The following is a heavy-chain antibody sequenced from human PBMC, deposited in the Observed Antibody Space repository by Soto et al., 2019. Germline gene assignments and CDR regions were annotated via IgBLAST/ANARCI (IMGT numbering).Heavy chain of an antibody. Sequence: SETLSLTCAVYGGSFSGYYWSWIRQPPGKGLEWIGEINHSGSTNYNPSLKSRVTISVDTSKNQFSLKLSSVTAADTAVYYCARYGKVGWYSYGFGEKYYYYGMDVWGQGTTVTVSS. J-gene: IGHJ6*02. V-gene: IGHV4-34*01. CDR1: GGSFSGYY. D-gene: IGHD5-18*01. CDR3: ARYGKVGWYSYGFGEKYYYYGMDV. CDR2: INHSGST.